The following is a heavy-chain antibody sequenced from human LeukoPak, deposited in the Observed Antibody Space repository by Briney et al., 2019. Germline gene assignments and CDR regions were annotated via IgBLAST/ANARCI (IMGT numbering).Heavy chain of an antibody. CDR2: ISYDGSNK. D-gene: IGHD4-17*01. J-gene: IGHJ4*02. Sequence: GGSLRFSCAASGFTFSDYVMHWVRQAPGKGLEWVAVISYDGSNKYSADSVKGRFTISRDNSKNTLYLQMNSLRAEDTAVYYCAKDEDYGDYVLSYWGQGTLVTVSS. V-gene: IGHV3-30*18. CDR1: GFTFSDYV. CDR3: AKDEDYGDYVLSY.